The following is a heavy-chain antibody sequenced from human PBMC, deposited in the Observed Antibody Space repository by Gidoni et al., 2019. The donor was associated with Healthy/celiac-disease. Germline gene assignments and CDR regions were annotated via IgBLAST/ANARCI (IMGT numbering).Heavy chain of an antibody. CDR1: GFTFSSYA. D-gene: IGHD6-6*01. CDR3: ARTYSSSSWDFDY. J-gene: IGHJ4*02. Sequence: EVQLLESGGGLVQPGGSLRLSCAAAGFTFSSYAMSWVRQAPGKGLEWVSAISGSGGSTYYADSVKGRFTISRDNSKNTLYLQMNSLRAEDTAVYYCARTYSSSSWDFDYWGQGTLVTVSS. CDR2: ISGSGGST. V-gene: IGHV3-23*01.